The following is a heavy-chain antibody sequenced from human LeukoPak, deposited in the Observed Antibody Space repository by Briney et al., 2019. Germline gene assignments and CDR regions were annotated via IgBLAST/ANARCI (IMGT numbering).Heavy chain of an antibody. CDR2: IIPKFGTT. Sequence: SVKVSCKTSGDMFSNGAISWVRQAPGQGPEWMGDIIPKFGTTNYAQKFRGRVSITTDDSTTTAYMELSGLKSDDTAVYYCARRSRQPRHAYFDYWGLGTLVTVSS. CDR1: GDMFSNGA. J-gene: IGHJ4*02. CDR3: ARRSRQPRHAYFDY. D-gene: IGHD6-25*01. V-gene: IGHV1-69*05.